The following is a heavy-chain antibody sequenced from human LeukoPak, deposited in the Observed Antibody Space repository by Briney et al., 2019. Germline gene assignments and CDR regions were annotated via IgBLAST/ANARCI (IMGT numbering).Heavy chain of an antibody. CDR2: ISSSSTI. CDR3: ARDEGGNSMFDY. J-gene: IGHJ4*02. D-gene: IGHD4-23*01. CDR1: GFTFSSYS. V-gene: IGHV3-48*01. Sequence: GGSLRLSCAASGFTFSSYSMNWVRQAPGKGLEWVSYISSSSTIYYADSVKGRFTISRDNAKNSLYLQMNSLRAEDTAVYYCARDEGGNSMFDYWGQGTLVTVSS.